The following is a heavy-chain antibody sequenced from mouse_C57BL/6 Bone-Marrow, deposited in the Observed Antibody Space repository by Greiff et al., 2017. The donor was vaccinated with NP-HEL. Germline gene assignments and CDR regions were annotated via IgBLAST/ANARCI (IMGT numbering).Heavy chain of an antibody. CDR2: IWSDGST. J-gene: IGHJ4*01. V-gene: IGHV2-6-1*01. CDR1: GFSLTSYG. Sequence: VQLQESGPGLVAPSQSLSITCTVSGFSLTSYGVHWVRQPPGKGLEWLVVIWSDGSTTYNSALKSRLSISKDNSKSQVFLKMNSLQTDDTAMYYCARHYYGSSAYAMDYWGQGTSVTVSS. D-gene: IGHD1-1*01. CDR3: ARHYYGSSAYAMDY.